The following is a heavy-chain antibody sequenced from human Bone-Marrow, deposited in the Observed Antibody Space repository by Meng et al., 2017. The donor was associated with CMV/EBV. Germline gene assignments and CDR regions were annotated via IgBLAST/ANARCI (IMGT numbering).Heavy chain of an antibody. Sequence: SETLSLTCTVSGGSITSGNYYWTWIRQHPGKGLEWIGFIYHGGSTDYNPSLKSRLTISVDTSKNQFSLKLSSVTAADTAVYYCARGLGTPAGRSFDYRGQGTLVTVSS. CDR2: IYHGGST. V-gene: IGHV4-31*03. CDR1: GGSITSGNYY. CDR3: ARGLGTPAGRSFDY. J-gene: IGHJ4*02. D-gene: IGHD1-14*01.